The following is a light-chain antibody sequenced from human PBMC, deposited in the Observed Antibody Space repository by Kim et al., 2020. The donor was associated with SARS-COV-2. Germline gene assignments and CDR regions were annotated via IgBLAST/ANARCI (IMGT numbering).Light chain of an antibody. J-gene: IGKJ1*01. CDR1: QSVSSSY. CDR2: GAS. Sequence: EIVLTQSPGTLPLSPGERATLSCRASQSVSSSYLAWYQQKPGQAPRLLIYGASSRATGIPDRFSGSGSGTDFTLTISRLEPEDFAVYYCQHQWTFGQGTKVDIK. CDR3: QHQWT. V-gene: IGKV3-20*01.